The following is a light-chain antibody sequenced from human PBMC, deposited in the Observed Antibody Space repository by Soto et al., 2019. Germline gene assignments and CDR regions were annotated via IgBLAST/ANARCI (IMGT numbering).Light chain of an antibody. J-gene: IGKJ3*01. Sequence: EIVLTQSPATLSLSPGERATLSGRASQSVSSYLAWYQQKPGQAPRLLIYDASNRATGIPTRFSGSGSGTDFTLTISSLEPEDFAVYYCQQRSNWPPTFGPGTKVYIK. CDR3: QQRSNWPPT. V-gene: IGKV3-11*01. CDR1: QSVSSY. CDR2: DAS.